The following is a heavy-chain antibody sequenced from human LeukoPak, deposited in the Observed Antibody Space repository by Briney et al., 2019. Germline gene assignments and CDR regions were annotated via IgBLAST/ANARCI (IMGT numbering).Heavy chain of an antibody. CDR1: GGSFSGYY. J-gene: IGHJ4*02. Sequence: SETLSLTCAVYGGSFSGYYWSWIRQPPGKGLEWIGEINHSGRTNYNPSLKSRVTISVDTSKNQFSLKLSSVAAADTAVYYCARRPWYFDYWGQGTLVTVSS. V-gene: IGHV4-34*01. CDR2: INHSGRT. CDR3: ARRPWYFDY.